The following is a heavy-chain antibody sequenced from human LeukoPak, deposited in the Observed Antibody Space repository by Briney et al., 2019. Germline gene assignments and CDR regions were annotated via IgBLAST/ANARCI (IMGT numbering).Heavy chain of an antibody. CDR3: ARGFTHRRTDFDY. J-gene: IGHJ4*02. Sequence: SETLSLTCAVYGGSFSGYYWSWIRQPPGKGLEWIGEINHSGSTNYNPSLKSRVTISVDTSKNQFSLKLSSVTAADTAVYYCARGFTHRRTDFDYWGQGTLVTVSS. CDR2: INHSGST. CDR1: GGSFSGYY. V-gene: IGHV4-34*01.